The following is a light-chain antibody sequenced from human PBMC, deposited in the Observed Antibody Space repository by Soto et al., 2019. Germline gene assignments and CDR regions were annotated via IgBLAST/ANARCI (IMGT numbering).Light chain of an antibody. Sequence: QSVLAQPASVSGSPGQSITISCTGTSSDVGGSNFVSWYRQHSGKPPKLIIYDVANRPSGVSNRFSVSNSGSTASLIISCLQTEDEADYYCVYYTSNAIYVFGTGTKVTV. CDR3: VYYTSNAIYV. V-gene: IGLV2-14*03. CDR1: SSDVGGSNF. CDR2: DVA. J-gene: IGLJ1*01.